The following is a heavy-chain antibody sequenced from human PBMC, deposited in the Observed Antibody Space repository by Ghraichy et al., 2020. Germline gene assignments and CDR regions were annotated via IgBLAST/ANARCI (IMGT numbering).Heavy chain of an antibody. CDR1: GGSISSSSYY. CDR2: IDDSGST. D-gene: IGHD3-10*01. J-gene: IGHJ4*02. V-gene: IGHV4-39*01. Sequence: SETLSLTCTVSGGSISSSSYYWGWIRQPPGKGLEWIGSIDDSGSTYYNPCLKIRVTRSVDTSKNQLSLKLSSVTAADTAVYYWATGTYFDYWGQGTLVTVPS. CDR3: ATGTYFDY.